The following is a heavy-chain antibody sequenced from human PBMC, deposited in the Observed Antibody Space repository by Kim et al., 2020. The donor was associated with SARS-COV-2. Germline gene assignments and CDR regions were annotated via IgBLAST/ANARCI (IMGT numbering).Heavy chain of an antibody. J-gene: IGHJ4*02. V-gene: IGHV4-34*01. CDR1: GGSFSGYY. CDR2: INHSGST. Sequence: SETLSLTCAVYGGSFSGYYWSLIRQPPGKGLEWIGEINHSGSTNYTPSLKSRVTISVDTSKNQFSLKLSSVTAADTAVYYCSTQHWGSFDYWGQGTLVTVSS. D-gene: IGHD7-27*01. CDR3: STQHWGSFDY.